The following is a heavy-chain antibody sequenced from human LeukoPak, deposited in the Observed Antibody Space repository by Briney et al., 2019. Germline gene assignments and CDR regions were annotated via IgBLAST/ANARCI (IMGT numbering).Heavy chain of an antibody. Sequence: GGSLRLSCAASGFTFSNAWMSWVRQAPGKGLEWVGRIKSKTDGGTTDYAAPVKGRFTISRDDSKNTLYLRMNSLKTEDTAVYYCTTAVLRFLEWLLNFDYWGQGTLVTVSS. V-gene: IGHV3-15*01. D-gene: IGHD3-3*01. CDR3: TTAVLRFLEWLLNFDY. J-gene: IGHJ4*02. CDR1: GFTFSNAW. CDR2: IKSKTDGGTT.